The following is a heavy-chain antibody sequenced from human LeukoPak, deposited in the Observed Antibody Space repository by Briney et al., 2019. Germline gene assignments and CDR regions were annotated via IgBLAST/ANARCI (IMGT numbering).Heavy chain of an antibody. V-gene: IGHV3-20*04. J-gene: IGHJ4*02. CDR2: INWSGGTT. Sequence: GGSQRLSCVASGFTFDDYGMSWVRQAPGKGLEWVSGINWSGGTTGYGDSVKGRFTISRDNAKNSLFLQMDSLRVEDTAFYYCARVWTNTAFYPSDFWGQGTLVTVSS. CDR3: ARVWTNTAFYPSDF. CDR1: GFTFDDYG. D-gene: IGHD2-21*02.